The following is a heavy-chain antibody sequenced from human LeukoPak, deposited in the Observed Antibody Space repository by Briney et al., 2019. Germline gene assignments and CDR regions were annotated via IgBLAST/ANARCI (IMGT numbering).Heavy chain of an antibody. D-gene: IGHD4/OR15-4a*01. CDR2: IYYSGST. V-gene: IGHV4-59*11. CDR1: GGSISSHY. CDR3: ARDGLSYYYYYMDV. J-gene: IGHJ6*03. Sequence: SETLSLTCTVSGGSISSHYWSWIRQPPGKGLEWIGYIYYSGSTNYNPSLKSRVTISVDTSKNQFSLKLSSVTAADTAVYYCARDGLSYYYYYMDVWGKGTTVTVSS.